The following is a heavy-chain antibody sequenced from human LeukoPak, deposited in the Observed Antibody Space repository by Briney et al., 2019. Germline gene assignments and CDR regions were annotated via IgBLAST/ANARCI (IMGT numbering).Heavy chain of an antibody. CDR3: ARAGYGDSDFDY. D-gene: IGHD4-17*01. J-gene: IGHJ4*02. Sequence: PSETLSLTCGAYGGSFSGYYWSWIRQSTGKGLEWIGEITHSGSTRYNPSLKSRVTISVDRSKNQFSLKLNSVTAADTAVYYCARAGYGDSDFDYWGQGTLVTVSS. V-gene: IGHV4-34*01. CDR1: GGSFSGYY. CDR2: ITHSGST.